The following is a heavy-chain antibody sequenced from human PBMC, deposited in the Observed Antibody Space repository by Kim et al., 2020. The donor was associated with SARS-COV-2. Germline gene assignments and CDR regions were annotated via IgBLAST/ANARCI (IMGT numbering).Heavy chain of an antibody. CDR2: T. V-gene: IGHV1-3*01. Sequence: TKYSQKFQGRVTITRDTSASTAYMELSSLRSEDTAVYYCARELSENYFDYWGQGTLVTVSS. D-gene: IGHD3-10*01. J-gene: IGHJ4*02. CDR3: ARELSENYFDY.